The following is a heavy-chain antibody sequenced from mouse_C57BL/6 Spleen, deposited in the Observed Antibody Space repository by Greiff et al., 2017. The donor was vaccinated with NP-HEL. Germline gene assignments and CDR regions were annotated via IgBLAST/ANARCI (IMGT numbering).Heavy chain of an antibody. CDR1: GFNIKDYY. CDR3: TTIYDGYPAWFAY. Sequence: EVQLQQSGAELVRPGASVKLSCTASGFNIKDYYMHWVKQRPEQGLEWIGRIDPEDGDTEYAPKFQGKATMTADTSSNTAYLQLSSLTSEDTAVYYCTTIYDGYPAWFAYWGQGTLVTVSA. D-gene: IGHD2-3*01. V-gene: IGHV14-1*01. CDR2: IDPEDGDT. J-gene: IGHJ3*01.